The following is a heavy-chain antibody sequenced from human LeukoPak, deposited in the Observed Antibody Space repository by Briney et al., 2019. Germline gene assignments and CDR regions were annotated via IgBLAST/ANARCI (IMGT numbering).Heavy chain of an antibody. D-gene: IGHD7-27*01. Sequence: GRSLRLSCAASGFTVSSQYMSWVSQAPGKGLEWVSVIYSGGSAYYADSVKGRFTISRDNSKNTLYLQMNSLRAEDTAVYYCARESGYVDYWGQGTLVTVSS. CDR2: IYSGGSA. J-gene: IGHJ4*02. V-gene: IGHV3-53*01. CDR3: ARESGYVDY. CDR1: GFTVSSQY.